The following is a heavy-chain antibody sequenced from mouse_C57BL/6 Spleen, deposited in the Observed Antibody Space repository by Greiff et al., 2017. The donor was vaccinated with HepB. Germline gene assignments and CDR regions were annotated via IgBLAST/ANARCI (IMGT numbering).Heavy chain of an antibody. Sequence: EVKLQESGPELVKPGASVKISCKASGYSFTDYNMNWVKQSNGKSLEWIGVINPNYGTTSYNQKFKGKATLTVDQSSSTAYMQLNSLTSEDSAVYYCARGGYSNYDWFAYWGQGTLVTVSA. V-gene: IGHV1-39*01. CDR1: GYSFTDYN. D-gene: IGHD2-5*01. CDR2: INPNYGTT. J-gene: IGHJ3*01. CDR3: ARGGYSNYDWFAY.